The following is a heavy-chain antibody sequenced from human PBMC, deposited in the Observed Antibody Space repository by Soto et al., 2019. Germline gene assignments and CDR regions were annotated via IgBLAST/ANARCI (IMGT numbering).Heavy chain of an antibody. V-gene: IGHV1-8*01. CDR3: ARSVEWLASFDY. CDR2: MNPNSGNT. CDR1: GYTFTSYD. J-gene: IGHJ4*02. D-gene: IGHD6-19*01. Sequence: ASVKVSCKASGYTFTSYDIDWVRQATGQGLEWMGWMNPNSGNTGYAQKFQGRVTMTRNTSISTAYMELSSLRSEDTAVYYCARSVEWLASFDYWGQGTLVTVSS.